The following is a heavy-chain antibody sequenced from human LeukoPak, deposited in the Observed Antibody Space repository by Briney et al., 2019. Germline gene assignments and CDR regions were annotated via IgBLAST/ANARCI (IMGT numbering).Heavy chain of an antibody. CDR3: ARGWLLGPDFDY. D-gene: IGHD3-9*01. CDR1: GGSISIRY. CDR2: IYTSGST. J-gene: IGHJ4*02. V-gene: IGHV4-4*07. Sequence: SETLSLTCTVSGGSISIRYWSWIRQPAGKGLEWIGRIYTSGSTNYNPSLKSRVTMSVDTSKNQVSLKLRSVTAADTAVYFCARGWLLGPDFDYWGQGNLVIVSS.